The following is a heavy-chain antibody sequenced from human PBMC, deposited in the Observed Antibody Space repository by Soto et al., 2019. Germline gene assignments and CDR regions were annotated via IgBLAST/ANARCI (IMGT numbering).Heavy chain of an antibody. CDR2: TRDKTNFLTT. Sequence: GGSLRLSCAASGFIVSDHYMDWVRQAPGKGLEWVGRTRDKTNFLTTEYAASVKGRFIISRDDSKNSIFLQMNSLRAEDTAVYYCTRVRSRTDWQFAFWGHGTLVTVSS. J-gene: IGHJ5*01. D-gene: IGHD3-9*01. V-gene: IGHV3-72*01. CDR3: TRVRSRTDWQFAF. CDR1: GFIVSDHY.